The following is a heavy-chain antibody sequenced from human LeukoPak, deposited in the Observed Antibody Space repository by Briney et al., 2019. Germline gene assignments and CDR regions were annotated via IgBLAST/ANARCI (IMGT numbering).Heavy chain of an antibody. J-gene: IGHJ4*02. V-gene: IGHV3-33*01. CDR1: GFTFTSHG. CDR2: IGFGGNT. Sequence: GGSLRLSCAASGFTFTSHGMHWVRQAPGKGLEWVALIGFGGNTHCADSVKGRFTISRDISKNTLYLQMNSLRAEDTAVYYCARDIAYDSSGYYSPHFDYWGQGTLVTVSS. D-gene: IGHD3-22*01. CDR3: ARDIAYDSSGYYSPHFDY.